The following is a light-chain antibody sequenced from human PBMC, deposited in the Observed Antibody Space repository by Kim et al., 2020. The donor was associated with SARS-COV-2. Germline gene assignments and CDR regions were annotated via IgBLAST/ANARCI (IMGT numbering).Light chain of an antibody. CDR2: QDT. CDR3: QAWDSSTAV. J-gene: IGLJ3*02. V-gene: IGLV3-1*01. Sequence: SVSPAQTASITCSGDKLGDKYACWYQQKPGQSPVLVIYQDTKRPSGIPERFSGSNSGNTATLTISGTQAMDEADYYCQAWDSSTAVFGGGTQLTVL. CDR1: KLGDKY.